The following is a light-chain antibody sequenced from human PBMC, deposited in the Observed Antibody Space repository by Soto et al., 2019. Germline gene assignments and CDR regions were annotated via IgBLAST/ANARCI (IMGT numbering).Light chain of an antibody. J-gene: IGKJ4*01. CDR2: AAY. Sequence: DIQMTQSPSSLSASVGDRVTITCRASKSISSYLNWYQQKPGKAPKLLIYAAYSLQSGVPSMYSGSGSGTDFTLNISSLEPEDFATYYCQESYSTPGTFGGGTKVEIK. V-gene: IGKV1-39*01. CDR3: QESYSTPGT. CDR1: KSISSY.